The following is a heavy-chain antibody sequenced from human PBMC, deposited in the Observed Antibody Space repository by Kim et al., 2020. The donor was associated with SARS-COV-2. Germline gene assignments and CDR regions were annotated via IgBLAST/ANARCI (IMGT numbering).Heavy chain of an antibody. Sequence: TFYATAVKGRFTVSRDDSKNTLYLQMVNLRIDDTAVYYCAKESPWGDPGWDWGQGTLVTVSS. J-gene: IGHJ4*02. CDR2: T. CDR3: AKESPWGDPGWD. V-gene: IGHV3-23*01. D-gene: IGHD3-16*01.